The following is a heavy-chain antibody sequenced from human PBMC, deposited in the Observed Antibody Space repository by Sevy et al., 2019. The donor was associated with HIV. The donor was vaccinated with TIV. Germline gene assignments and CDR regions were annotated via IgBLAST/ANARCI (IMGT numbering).Heavy chain of an antibody. CDR3: VVTDAFDI. J-gene: IGHJ3*02. CDR2: ISWNSGSI. D-gene: IGHD1-26*01. Sequence: GGSLRLSCAASGFTFDDYAIHWVRQAPGKGLEWVSGISWNSGSIGYADSVKGRFTISRDNAKNSLYLQMNSLRAEDTALYYCVVTDAFDIWGQGTMVTVSS. CDR1: GFTFDDYA. V-gene: IGHV3-9*01.